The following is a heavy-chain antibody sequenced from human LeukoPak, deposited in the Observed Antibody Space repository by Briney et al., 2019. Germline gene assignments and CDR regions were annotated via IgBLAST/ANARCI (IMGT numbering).Heavy chain of an antibody. CDR3: ARVEWDAFDI. V-gene: IGHV4-34*01. CDR2: INHSGST. CDR1: GGSFSGYY. Sequence: PSETLSLTCAVYGGSFSGYYWSWIRQPPGKGLEWIGEINHSGSTNYNPSLKSRVTISVDASKNQFSLKLSSVTAADTAVYYCARVEWDAFDIWGQGTMVTVSS. J-gene: IGHJ3*02. D-gene: IGHD3-3*01.